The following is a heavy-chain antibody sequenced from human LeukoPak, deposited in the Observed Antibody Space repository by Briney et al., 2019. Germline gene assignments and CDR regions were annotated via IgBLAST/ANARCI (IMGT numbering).Heavy chain of an antibody. Sequence: SETLSLTCAVYGGSFSGYYWSWIRQPPGKGLEWIGEINHSGSTNYNPSLKSRVTISVDTSKNQFSLKLSSVTAADTAVYYCARAPSRPRSGWLAEYFQHWGQGTLSPSPQ. CDR1: GGSFSGYY. CDR2: INHSGST. CDR3: ARAPSRPRSGWLAEYFQH. J-gene: IGHJ1*01. D-gene: IGHD6-19*01. V-gene: IGHV4-34*01.